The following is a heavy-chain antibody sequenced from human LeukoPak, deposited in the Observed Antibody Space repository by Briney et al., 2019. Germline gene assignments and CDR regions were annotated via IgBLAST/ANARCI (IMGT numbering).Heavy chain of an antibody. CDR1: GGPFSGYY. Sequence: PSEALPLTSAVYGGPFSGYYWSWIRQTPGKGLEWIGAINHSGSTNYNPFLKSQVTISVATSKNQFSLKLSSVTGADTAVYYCARGYIAAAGTVVVGTEQFYYWGQGTLGTVSS. CDR3: ARGYIAAAGTVVVGTEQFYY. V-gene: IGHV4-34*01. J-gene: IGHJ4*02. D-gene: IGHD6-13*01. CDR2: INHSGST.